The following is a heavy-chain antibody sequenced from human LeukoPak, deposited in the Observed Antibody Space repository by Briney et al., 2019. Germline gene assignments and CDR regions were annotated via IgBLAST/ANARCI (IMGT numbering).Heavy chain of an antibody. CDR1: GGSISSYY. V-gene: IGHV4-59*08. D-gene: IGHD3-10*01. CDR2: IYYSGST. Sequence: PSETLSLTCTVSGGSISSYYWSWIRQPPGKGLEWIGYIYYSGSTNYNPSLKSRVTISVDTSKNQFSLKLSPVTAADTAVYYCARHLPGPYGSGSYSSGFDYWGQGTLVTVSS. CDR3: ARHLPGPYGSGSYSSGFDY. J-gene: IGHJ4*02.